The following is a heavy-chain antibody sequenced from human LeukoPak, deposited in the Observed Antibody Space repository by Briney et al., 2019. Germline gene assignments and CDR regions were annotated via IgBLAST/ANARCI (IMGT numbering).Heavy chain of an antibody. Sequence: PSETLSLTCAVSGGSVSSGAYSWSWIRQPPGKGLEWIGYIYHSGSTIYNPSLKSRVTISVDTSKNQFSLKLSSVTAADTAVYYCAREIQYYYDSSGYFLDAFDIWGQGTMVTVSS. V-gene: IGHV4-30-2*05. CDR1: GGSVSSGAYS. J-gene: IGHJ3*02. CDR3: AREIQYYYDSSGYFLDAFDI. CDR2: IYHSGST. D-gene: IGHD3-22*01.